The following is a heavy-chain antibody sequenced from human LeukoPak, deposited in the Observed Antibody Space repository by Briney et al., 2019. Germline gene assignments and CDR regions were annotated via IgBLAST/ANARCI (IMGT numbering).Heavy chain of an antibody. J-gene: IGHJ6*02. CDR2: ISSSSSTI. V-gene: IGHV3-48*01. D-gene: IGHD3-3*01. Sequence: PGGSLRLSCAASGFTFSSYSMNWVRQAPGKGLEWVSYISSSSSTIYYADSVKGRFTISRDNAKNSLYLQMNSLRAEDTAVYYCAREEVDDFWSGPTPYYYYGMDVWGQGTTVTSP. CDR1: GFTFSSYS. CDR3: AREEVDDFWSGPTPYYYYGMDV.